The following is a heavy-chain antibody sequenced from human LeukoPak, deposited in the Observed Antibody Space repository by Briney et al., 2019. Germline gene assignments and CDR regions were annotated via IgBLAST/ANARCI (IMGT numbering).Heavy chain of an antibody. V-gene: IGHV4-59*01. CDR1: GGSISSYY. CDR3: ARGVVVPAAIRTLKYYYYYMDV. J-gene: IGHJ6*03. D-gene: IGHD2-2*02. Sequence: SETLSLTCTVSGGSISSYYWSWIRQPPGKGLEWIGYIYYSGSTNYNPSLKSRVTISVDTSKNQFSLKLSSVTAADTAVYYCARGVVVPAAIRTLKYYYYYMDVWGKGTTVTVSS. CDR2: IYYSGST.